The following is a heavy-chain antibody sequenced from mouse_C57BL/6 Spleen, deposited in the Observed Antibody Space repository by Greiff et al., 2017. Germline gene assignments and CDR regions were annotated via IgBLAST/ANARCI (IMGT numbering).Heavy chain of an antibody. CDR3: AREGYYSNYEVY. Sequence: QVQLQQSDAELVKPGASVKISCKVSGYTFTDHTIHWMKQRPEQGLEWIGYIYPRDGSTKYNEKFKGKATLTADKSSSTAYMQLSSLTSEDSAVYYCAREGYYSNYEVYWGQGTTLTVSS. CDR2: IYPRDGST. V-gene: IGHV1-78*01. J-gene: IGHJ2*01. CDR1: GYTFTDHT. D-gene: IGHD2-5*01.